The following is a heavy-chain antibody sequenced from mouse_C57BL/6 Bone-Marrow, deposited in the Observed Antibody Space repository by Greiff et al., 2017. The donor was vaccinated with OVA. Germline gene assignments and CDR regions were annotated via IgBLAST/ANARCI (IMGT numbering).Heavy chain of an antibody. Sequence: EVQLVESGAELVRPGASVKLSCTASGFNIKDDYMHWVKQRPEQGLEWIGWIDPENGDTEYASKFQGKATITADTSSNTAYLQLSSLTSEDTAVYYCTTWVYYDYDGVDYWGQGTTLTVSS. D-gene: IGHD2-4*01. J-gene: IGHJ2*01. CDR3: TTWVYYDYDGVDY. V-gene: IGHV14-4*01. CDR2: IDPENGDT. CDR1: GFNIKDDY.